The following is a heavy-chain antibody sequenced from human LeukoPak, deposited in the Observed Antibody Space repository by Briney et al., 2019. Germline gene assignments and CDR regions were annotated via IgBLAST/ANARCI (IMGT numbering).Heavy chain of an antibody. CDR1: GGSFSGYY. Sequence: SETLSLTCAVYGGSFSGYYWSWIRQPPGKGLEWIGEINHSGSTNYSPSLKSRVTISVDTSKNQFSLKLSSVTAADTAVYYCARAPVAGTNNWFDPWGQGTLVTVSS. V-gene: IGHV4-34*01. CDR2: INHSGST. J-gene: IGHJ5*02. D-gene: IGHD6-19*01. CDR3: ARAPVAGTNNWFDP.